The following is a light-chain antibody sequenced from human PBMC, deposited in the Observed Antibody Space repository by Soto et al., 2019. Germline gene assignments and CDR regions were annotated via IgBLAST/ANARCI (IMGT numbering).Light chain of an antibody. Sequence: DIQMTQSPSSLSASVGDRITITCRASQSISRYLNWYQQKPGKPTNLLINAASNLQSGVPSRFSGSGSGTDFTLTISSLQPEDFATYSCQHSYTSPFTFGPGTKVDIK. J-gene: IGKJ3*01. CDR1: QSISRY. CDR3: QHSYTSPFT. V-gene: IGKV1-39*01. CDR2: AAS.